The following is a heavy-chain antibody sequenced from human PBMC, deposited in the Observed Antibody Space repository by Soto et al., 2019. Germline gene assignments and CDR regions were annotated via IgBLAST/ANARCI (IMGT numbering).Heavy chain of an antibody. Sequence: RGESLKISCKGSGYSFTSDWIGWVRQMPGKGLEWMGIIYPGDSDTRYSPSFQGQVTISVDKSISTAYLQWSSLKASDTAMYYCARQHSSGWYDFDYWGQGTLVTVSS. V-gene: IGHV5-51*01. D-gene: IGHD6-19*01. CDR3: ARQHSSGWYDFDY. CDR1: GYSFTSDW. J-gene: IGHJ4*02. CDR2: IYPGDSDT.